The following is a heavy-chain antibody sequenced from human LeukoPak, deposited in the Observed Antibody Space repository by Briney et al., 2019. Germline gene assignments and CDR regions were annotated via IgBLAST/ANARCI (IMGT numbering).Heavy chain of an antibody. J-gene: IGHJ4*02. CDR3: ASIQGYDFDY. CDR1: GGSISSSSYY. D-gene: IGHD3-16*01. CDR2: IYYSGST. Sequence: PSETLSLTCTVSGGSISSSSYYWGWIRQPPGKGLEWIGSIYYSGSTYYNPSLKSRVTISVDTSKNQFSLKLSSVTAADTAVYYCASIQGYDFDYWGQGTLVTVSS. V-gene: IGHV4-39*07.